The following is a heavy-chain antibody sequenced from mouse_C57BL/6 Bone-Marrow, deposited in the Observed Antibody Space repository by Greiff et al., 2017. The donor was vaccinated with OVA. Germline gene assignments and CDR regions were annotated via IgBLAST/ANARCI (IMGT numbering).Heavy chain of an antibody. D-gene: IGHD2-2*01. Sequence: QVHVKQSGAELVKPGASVKMSCKASGYTFTSYWITWVKQRPGQGLEWIGDIYPGSGSTNYNEKFKSKATLTVDTSSSTAYMQLSSLTSEDSAVYYCARYRRNGFWYFDVWGTGTTVTVSS. V-gene: IGHV1-55*01. CDR1: GYTFTSYW. CDR3: ARYRRNGFWYFDV. CDR2: IYPGSGST. J-gene: IGHJ1*03.